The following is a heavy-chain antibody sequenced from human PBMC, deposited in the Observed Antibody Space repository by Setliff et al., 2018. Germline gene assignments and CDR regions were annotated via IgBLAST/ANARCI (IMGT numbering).Heavy chain of an antibody. CDR3: ARGPTIFGAIYYMDV. V-gene: IGHV3-23*01. D-gene: IGHD3-3*01. CDR1: GFTFRSYW. J-gene: IGHJ6*03. Sequence: GSLRLSCAASGFTFRSYWMSWVRQAPGKGLEWVSGISGSGGSTNYADSVKGRFTISRDNAKNSLYLQMNSLRAEDTAVYYCARGPTIFGAIYYMDVWGKGTTVTVSS. CDR2: ISGSGGST.